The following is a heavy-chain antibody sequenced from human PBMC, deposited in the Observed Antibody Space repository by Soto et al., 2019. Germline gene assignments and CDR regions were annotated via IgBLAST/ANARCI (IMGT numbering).Heavy chain of an antibody. CDR2: TYYRSKWYN. CDR3: ARAGCTNGVCFTGSGYGMDV. J-gene: IGHJ6*02. Sequence: PSQTLSLTCAISGDSVSSNSAAWNWIRQSPSRGLEWLGRTYYRSKWYNDYAVSVKSRITINPDTSKNQFSLQLNSVTPEDTAVYYCARAGCTNGVCFTGSGYGMDVWGQGTTVTVSS. D-gene: IGHD2-8*01. CDR1: GDSVSSNSAA. V-gene: IGHV6-1*01.